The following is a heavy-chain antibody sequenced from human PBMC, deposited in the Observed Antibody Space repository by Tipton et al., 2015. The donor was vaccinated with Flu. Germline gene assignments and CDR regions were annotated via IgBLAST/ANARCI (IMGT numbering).Heavy chain of an antibody. D-gene: IGHD2-2*02. CDR2: IYPDDSDT. V-gene: IGHV5-51*01. CDR1: GDSFISYW. Sequence: VQLVQSGAEVKKPGESLKISCKGSGDSFISYWIGWVRHRPGKGLEWMGIIYPDDSDTRYSPSFQGQVTISADKSLNTAYLQWSSLKASDTAMYYCARQDCSTSTCYIDYWGQGTLVTVSS. CDR3: ARQDCSTSTCYIDY. J-gene: IGHJ4*02.